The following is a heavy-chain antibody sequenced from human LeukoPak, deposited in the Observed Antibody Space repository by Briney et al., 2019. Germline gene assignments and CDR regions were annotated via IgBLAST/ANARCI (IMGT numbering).Heavy chain of an antibody. Sequence: GESLRLSCAASGFTFSSYAMHWVRQAPGKGLEWVAVISYDGSNKYYADSVKGRFTISRDNSKNTLYLQMNSLRAEDTAVYYCAREAGTSWNHYYYYYGMDVWGQGTTVTVSS. J-gene: IGHJ6*02. CDR3: AREAGTSWNHYYYYYGMDV. V-gene: IGHV3-30*04. D-gene: IGHD2-2*01. CDR1: GFTFSSYA. CDR2: ISYDGSNK.